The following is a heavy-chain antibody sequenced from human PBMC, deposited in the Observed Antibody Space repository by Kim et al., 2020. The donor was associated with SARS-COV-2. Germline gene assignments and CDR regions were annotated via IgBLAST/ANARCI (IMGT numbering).Heavy chain of an antibody. J-gene: IGHJ1*01. Sequence: GGSLRLSCAASGFTFDDYAMHWVRQAPGKGLEWVSGISWNSGSISYADSGKGRFTISRDNAKNSLYLQMNSLRAEDTALYYCAKVIRRGSYYKEEYFQHWGQGTLVPVSS. CDR1: GFTFDDYA. V-gene: IGHV3-9*01. D-gene: IGHD3-10*01. CDR2: ISWNSGSI. CDR3: AKVIRRGSYYKEEYFQH.